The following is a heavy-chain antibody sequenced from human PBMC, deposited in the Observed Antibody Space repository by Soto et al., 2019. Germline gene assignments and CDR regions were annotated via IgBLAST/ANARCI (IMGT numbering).Heavy chain of an antibody. CDR2: INHSGST. V-gene: IGHV4-34*01. CDR1: GGSFSGYY. J-gene: IGHJ4*02. D-gene: IGHD2-15*01. Sequence: LSLICAVYGGSFSGYYWSWIRQPPGKGLEWIGEINHSGSTNYNPSLKSRVTISVDTSKNQFSLKLSSVTAADTAVYYCARMRQYSDFDYWGQGTLVPVSS. CDR3: ARMRQYSDFDY.